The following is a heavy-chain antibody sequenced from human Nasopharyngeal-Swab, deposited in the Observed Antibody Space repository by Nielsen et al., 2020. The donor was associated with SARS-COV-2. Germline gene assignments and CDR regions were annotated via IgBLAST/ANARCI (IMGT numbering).Heavy chain of an antibody. Sequence: GESLKISCAASGFTVSSNYMSWVRQAPGKGLEWVSVIYSGGSTYYADSVKGRFTISRDNSKNMVNLQLNSLKAEDTAVYYCVSEKWSQSGPKFFDFWGQGTLVTVSS. CDR3: VSEKWSQSGPKFFDF. V-gene: IGHV3-53*01. CDR1: GFTVSSNY. J-gene: IGHJ4*02. CDR2: IYSGGST. D-gene: IGHD5-24*01.